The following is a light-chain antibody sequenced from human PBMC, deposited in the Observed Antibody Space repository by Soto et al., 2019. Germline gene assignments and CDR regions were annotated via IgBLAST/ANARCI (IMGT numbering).Light chain of an antibody. CDR3: QQSYSTPYT. CDR2: AAS. V-gene: IGKV1-39*01. CDR1: QSISSY. Sequence: DLPMTQSPSSLSASVGDRVTITCRASQSISSYLNWYQQKPGKAPKLLIYAASSLQSGVPSRFSGSGSGTDFTLTISSLQPEDFVTYYCQQSYSTPYTFGQGTKLEIK. J-gene: IGKJ2*01.